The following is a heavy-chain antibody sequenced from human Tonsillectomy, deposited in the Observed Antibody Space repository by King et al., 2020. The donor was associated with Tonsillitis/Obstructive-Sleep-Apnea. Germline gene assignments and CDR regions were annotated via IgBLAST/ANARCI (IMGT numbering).Heavy chain of an antibody. V-gene: IGHV4-59*01. Sequence: QLQESGPGLVRPSETLSLTCTVSGGSISSYYWSWIRQPPGKGLEWIGYIHYSGSTKYNPSLKSRVTISVDTSKNQFSLKLSSVTAADTAVYYCARSYGSGRYFDYWGQGALVRVSS. CDR2: IHYSGST. D-gene: IGHD3-10*01. CDR1: GGSISSYY. CDR3: ARSYGSGRYFDY. J-gene: IGHJ4*02.